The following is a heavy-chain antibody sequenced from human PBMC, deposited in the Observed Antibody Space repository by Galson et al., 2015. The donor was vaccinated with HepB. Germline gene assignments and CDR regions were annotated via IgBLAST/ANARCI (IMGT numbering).Heavy chain of an antibody. CDR3: TYSSGWAPHY. CDR1: GGTFRSYT. J-gene: IGHJ4*02. CDR2: LIPIFGTA. Sequence: SVKVSCKASGGTFRSYTINWVRQAPGQGLEWVGGLIPIFGTANYAQKFQGRVTITADESATTAYMELSSLRSEDTAVYYRTYSSGWAPHYWGQGTLVTVSS. D-gene: IGHD6-19*01. V-gene: IGHV1-69*13.